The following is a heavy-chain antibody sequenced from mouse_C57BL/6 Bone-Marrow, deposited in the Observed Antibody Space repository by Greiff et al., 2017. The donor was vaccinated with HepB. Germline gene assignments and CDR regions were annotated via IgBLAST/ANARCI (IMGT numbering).Heavy chain of an antibody. CDR1: GFSLTSYG. V-gene: IGHV2-4*01. Sequence: VQLQQPGPGLVQPSQSLSITCTVSGFSLTSYGVHWVRQPPGKGLEWLGVIWSGGSTDYNAAFISRLSISKDNSKSQVFFKMNSLQADDTAIYYCAKNRWLLRYYAMDYWGQGTSVTVSS. CDR3: AKNRWLLRYYAMDY. D-gene: IGHD2-3*01. CDR2: IWSGGST. J-gene: IGHJ4*01.